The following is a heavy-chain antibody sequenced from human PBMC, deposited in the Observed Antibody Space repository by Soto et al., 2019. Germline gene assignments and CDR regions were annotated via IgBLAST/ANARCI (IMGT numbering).Heavy chain of an antibody. J-gene: IGHJ5*02. CDR3: VRGGSEGTGWYIWFDP. Sequence: GASVKVSCKTYGGTFSRHVIGWVRQAPGQGLEWMGGVVPILGTTNYAQKFKGRIKITADELTSTAFMELSSLTSEDTAVYYCVRGGSEGTGWYIWFDPWGQGALVTVSS. CDR1: GGTFSRHV. CDR2: VVPILGTT. V-gene: IGHV1-69*13. D-gene: IGHD6-19*01.